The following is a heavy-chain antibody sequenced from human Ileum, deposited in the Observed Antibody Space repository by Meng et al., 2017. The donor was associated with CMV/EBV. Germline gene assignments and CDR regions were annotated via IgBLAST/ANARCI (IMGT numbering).Heavy chain of an antibody. Sequence: GESLKISCAASGFTFSNSWMTFVRQAPGKGLEWVAIIKPDGSDKYYVDSVKGRFTISRDNAQNSLYLQMNSLRAEDTAVYYCATSGGGHWGQGTLVTVSS. CDR3: ATSGGGH. CDR2: IKPDGSDK. CDR1: GFTFSNSW. V-gene: IGHV3-7*01. D-gene: IGHD6-19*01. J-gene: IGHJ4*02.